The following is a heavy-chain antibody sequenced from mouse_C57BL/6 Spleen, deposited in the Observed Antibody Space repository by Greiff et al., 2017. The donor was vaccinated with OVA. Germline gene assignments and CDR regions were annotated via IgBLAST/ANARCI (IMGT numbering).Heavy chain of an antibody. CDR3: ARHSPRGYFDV. V-gene: IGHV5-15*01. CDR1: GFTFSDYG. Sequence: EVKLMESGGGLVQPGGSLKLSCAASGFTFSDYGMAWVRQAPRKGPEWVAFISNLAYSIYYADTVTGRFTISRENDKNTLDLEMSSLRSEDKAMYYYARHSPRGYFDVWGTGTTVTVSS. CDR2: ISNLAYSI. J-gene: IGHJ1*03.